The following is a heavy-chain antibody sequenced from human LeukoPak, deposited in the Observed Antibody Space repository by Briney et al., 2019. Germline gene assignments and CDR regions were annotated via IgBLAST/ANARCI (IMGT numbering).Heavy chain of an antibody. CDR2: IKEDGSEK. V-gene: IGHV3-7*01. Sequence: AGGSLRLSCAASGFTFSNFWMSWVRQGPGKGLEWVANIKEDGSEKYYVDSVKGRFTISRDNAKNSLYLQMSSLRPEDTAVYYCARDRIFDGFDMWGQGTMVTVSS. CDR1: GFTFSNFW. J-gene: IGHJ3*02. CDR3: ARDRIFDGFDM.